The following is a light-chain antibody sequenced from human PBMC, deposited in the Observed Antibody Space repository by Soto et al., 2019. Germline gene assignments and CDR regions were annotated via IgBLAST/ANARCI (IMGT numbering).Light chain of an antibody. Sequence: QSVLTQPPSVSGAPGQRVTISCTGSSSNIGAGYDVHWYQQLPGTAPKLLIYGNSNRPSGVPDRFSGSKSGTSASLAITGLQAEDEADYYCQSYDSSLSGHYVFGTGTKATV. V-gene: IGLV1-40*01. CDR2: GNS. CDR3: QSYDSSLSGHYV. J-gene: IGLJ1*01. CDR1: SSNIGAGYD.